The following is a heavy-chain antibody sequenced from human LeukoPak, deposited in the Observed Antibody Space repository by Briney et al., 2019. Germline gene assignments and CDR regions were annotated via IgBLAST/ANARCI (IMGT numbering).Heavy chain of an antibody. CDR1: GGSISSYY. D-gene: IGHD4-17*01. J-gene: IGHJ4*02. Sequence: SETLSLTCTVSGGSISSYYWSWIRQPPGKGLEWIGYIYYSGSTNYNPSLKSRVTISVDTSKNQFSLKLSSVTAADTAVYYCARDRGGGHDYGDFYFDYWGRGTLVTVSS. CDR3: ARDRGGGHDYGDFYFDY. V-gene: IGHV4-59*01. CDR2: IYYSGST.